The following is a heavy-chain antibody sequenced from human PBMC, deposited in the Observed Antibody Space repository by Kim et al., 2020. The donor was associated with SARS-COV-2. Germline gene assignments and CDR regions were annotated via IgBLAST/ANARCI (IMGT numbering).Heavy chain of an antibody. D-gene: IGHD2-15*01. CDR1: GLIFNNNY. Sequence: GGSLRLSCVASGLIFNNNYMAWVRQAPGKGLEWVALIYASGATHYTDAVRERRIIFRDISNDKLYLQLISLRVEDTATYFCARTGFKYSLDDWGQGTKVT. J-gene: IGHJ3*01. CDR2: IYASGAT. CDR3: ARTGFKYSLDD. V-gene: IGHV3-66*01.